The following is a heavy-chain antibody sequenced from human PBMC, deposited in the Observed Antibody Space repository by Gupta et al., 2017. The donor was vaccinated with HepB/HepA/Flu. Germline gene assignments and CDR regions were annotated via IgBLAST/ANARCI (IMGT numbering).Heavy chain of an antibody. Sequence: QVQLQQWGPGLLTPSEPLSLTCAVYGCSFSGYSWNWSRQPPGKGLEWIGEINDSGSTHYNPTLKSRVTISVDTSKNQFSLKLSSVAAAGTAVYYWARVKYGFTRETFCYWGQGTLVTVSS. V-gene: IGHV4-34*01. CDR2: INDSGST. J-gene: IGHJ4*02. CDR3: ARVKYGFTRETFCY. CDR1: GCSFSGYS. D-gene: IGHD3-10*01.